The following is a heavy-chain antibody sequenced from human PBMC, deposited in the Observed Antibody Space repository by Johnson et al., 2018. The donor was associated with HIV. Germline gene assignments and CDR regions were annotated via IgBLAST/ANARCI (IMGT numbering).Heavy chain of an antibody. CDR1: GFTFSSYW. J-gene: IGHJ3*02. Sequence: VQLVESGGGLVQPGGSLRLSCAASGFTFSSYWMHWVRQAPGKGLVWVSRINSDVSSTSYADSVKGRFTISRDNAKNTLYLQMNSLRAEDTAVYYCARDWRAYCGGCCYSNALDIWGQGTMVTVSS. D-gene: IGHD2-21*02. CDR3: ARDWRAYCGGCCYSNALDI. V-gene: IGHV3-74*01. CDR2: INSDVSST.